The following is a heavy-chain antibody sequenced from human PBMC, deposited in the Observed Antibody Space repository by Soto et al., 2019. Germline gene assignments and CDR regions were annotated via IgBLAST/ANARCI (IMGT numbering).Heavy chain of an antibody. Sequence: QVQLVQSGVEVKQPGASVKVSCKASGYTFINYGISWVRQAPGQGLEWMGWISGNMDNTGSAPKFQRRRTMTTDTSTNTAYMELRSLTSDDTAVYYCARDRAKYYDFWSGADLFDYWGQGTLVTVSS. CDR3: ARDRAKYYDFWSGADLFDY. D-gene: IGHD3-3*01. J-gene: IGHJ4*02. CDR1: GYTFINYG. V-gene: IGHV1-18*01. CDR2: ISGNMDNT.